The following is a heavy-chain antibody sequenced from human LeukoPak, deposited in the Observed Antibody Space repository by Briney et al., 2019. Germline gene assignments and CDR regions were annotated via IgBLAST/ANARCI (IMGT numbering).Heavy chain of an antibody. Sequence: GGSLRLSCVGSGFTFSCYWMHWVRQAPGKGLVWVSRIKTDGSVITYADSVKGRFTISRDNAKNALYLQMNSLRAEDTAVYFCSRDYTPNGSPFWFDPRGQGTLVTVSS. D-gene: IGHD5-18*01. CDR2: IKTDGSVI. CDR1: GFTFSCYW. J-gene: IGHJ5*02. V-gene: IGHV3-74*01. CDR3: SRDYTPNGSPFWFDP.